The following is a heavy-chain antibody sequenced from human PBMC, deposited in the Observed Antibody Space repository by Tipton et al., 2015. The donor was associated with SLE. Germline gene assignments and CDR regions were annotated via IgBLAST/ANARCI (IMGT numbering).Heavy chain of an antibody. D-gene: IGHD1-26*01. V-gene: IGHV4-34*01. CDR2: INHSGST. J-gene: IGHJ6*02. CDR1: GGSFSGYY. Sequence: TLSLTCAVYGGSFSGYYWSWIRQPPGKGLEWIGEINHSGSTNYNPSLKSRVTISVDTSKNQFSLKLSSVTAADTAVYYCARVSEMEWELPYYYGMDVWGQGTTVTVSS. CDR3: ARVSEMEWELPYYYGMDV.